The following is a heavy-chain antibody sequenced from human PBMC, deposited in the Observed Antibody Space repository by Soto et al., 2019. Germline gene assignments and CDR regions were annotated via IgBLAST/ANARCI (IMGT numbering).Heavy chain of an antibody. Sequence: GASVKVSCKASGYTFTSYAMHWVRQAPGQRLEWMGWINAGNGNTKYSQKFQGRVTITGDTSASTAYMELSSLRSEDTAVYYCARDSSSWYSYSYYYGMDVWGQGTTVTVSS. CDR2: INAGNGNT. D-gene: IGHD6-13*01. CDR1: GYTFTSYA. J-gene: IGHJ6*02. CDR3: ARDSSSWYSYSYYYGMDV. V-gene: IGHV1-3*01.